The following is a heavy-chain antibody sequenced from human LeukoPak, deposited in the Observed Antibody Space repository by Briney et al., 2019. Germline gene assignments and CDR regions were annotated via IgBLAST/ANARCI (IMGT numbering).Heavy chain of an antibody. J-gene: IGHJ6*03. CDR3: AKDLFSGSGRAGNMDV. CDR2: ISGSGGST. D-gene: IGHD3-10*01. CDR1: GFTFSSYA. Sequence: AGGSLRLSCAASGFTFSSYAMSWVRQAPGKGLEWVSAISGSGGSTYYADSVKGRFTISRDNSKNTLYLQMNSLRAEDTAVYYCAKDLFSGSGRAGNMDVWGNGTTVIVSS. V-gene: IGHV3-23*01.